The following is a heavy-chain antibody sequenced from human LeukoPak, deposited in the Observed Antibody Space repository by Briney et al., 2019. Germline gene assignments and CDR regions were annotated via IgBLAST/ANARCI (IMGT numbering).Heavy chain of an antibody. Sequence: GGSLRLSCVVSGLIFSDSYMTSLRQTPGMGLESLAYISGSGHDIYYADSVKGRFTISRDNAKNSLYLQMNSLRAEDTAVYYCAELGITMIGGVWGKGTTVTISS. CDR1: GLIFSDSY. CDR2: ISGSGHDI. V-gene: IGHV3-11*04. D-gene: IGHD3-10*02. CDR3: AELGITMIGGV. J-gene: IGHJ6*04.